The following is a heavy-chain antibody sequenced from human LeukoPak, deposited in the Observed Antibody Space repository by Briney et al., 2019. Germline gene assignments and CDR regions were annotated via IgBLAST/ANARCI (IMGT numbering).Heavy chain of an antibody. CDR2: ISAYNGNT. D-gene: IGHD6-19*01. Sequence: GASVKVSCKASGYTFTSYGISWVRQAPGQGLEWMGWISAYNGNTNYAQKLQGRVTMTTDTSTSTAYMELRSLRSDDTAVYYCARVGLQYSSGWRSYIDYWGQGTLVTVSS. V-gene: IGHV1-18*01. CDR3: ARVGLQYSSGWRSYIDY. CDR1: GYTFTSYG. J-gene: IGHJ4*02.